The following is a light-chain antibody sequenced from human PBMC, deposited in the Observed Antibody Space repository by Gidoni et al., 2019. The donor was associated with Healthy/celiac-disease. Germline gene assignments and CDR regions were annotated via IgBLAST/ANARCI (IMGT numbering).Light chain of an antibody. V-gene: IGLV1-44*01. CDR3: AAWDDSLNAL. Sequence: QSVLTQPPSASGTPGQRVTISCSGSSSNIGSNTVNWYQQLPGTAPKLLIYSNNQRPSGVPDRFSGSKSGTSASLDISGLQSEDEADYYCAAWDDSLNALFGGGTKLTVL. J-gene: IGLJ2*01. CDR1: SSNIGSNT. CDR2: SNN.